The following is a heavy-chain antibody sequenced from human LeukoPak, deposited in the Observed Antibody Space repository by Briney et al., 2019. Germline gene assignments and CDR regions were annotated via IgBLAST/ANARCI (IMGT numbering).Heavy chain of an antibody. CDR1: GFTFSSHA. Sequence: PGGSLRLSCAASGFTFSSHAMHWVRQAPGKGLECVSTISDSGDRTYYAESVKGRFSVSRDNSKNTLYLQMDSLRPEDVAVYYCARGREGPKTRYFDLWGRGTLVAVSS. V-gene: IGHV3-64*02. CDR3: ARGREGPKTRYFDL. D-gene: IGHD1-26*01. J-gene: IGHJ2*01. CDR2: ISDSGDRT.